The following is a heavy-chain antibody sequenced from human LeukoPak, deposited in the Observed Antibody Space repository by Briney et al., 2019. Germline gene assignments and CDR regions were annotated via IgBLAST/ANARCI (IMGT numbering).Heavy chain of an antibody. V-gene: IGHV4-59*01. D-gene: IGHD3-9*01. CDR3: ASSQTYYDILTGYYPGKLDY. Sequence: SETLSLTCTVSGGSISSYYWSWIRQPPGKGLEWIGYIYYSGSTNYNPSLKSRVTISVDTSKNQFSLKLSSVTAADTAVYYCASSQTYYDILTGYYPGKLDYWGQGTLVTVSS. J-gene: IGHJ4*02. CDR1: GGSISSYY. CDR2: IYYSGST.